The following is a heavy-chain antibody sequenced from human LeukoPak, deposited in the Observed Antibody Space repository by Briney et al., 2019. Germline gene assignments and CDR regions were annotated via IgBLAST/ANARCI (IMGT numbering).Heavy chain of an antibody. J-gene: IGHJ4*02. D-gene: IGHD6-19*01. CDR1: GFTVSTNY. CDR2: IWYDGNDK. Sequence: GGSLRLSCAASGFTVSTNYMSWVRQAPGKGLEWVAVIWYDGNDKYYSDSVKGRFTISRDNSKNTLYLQMNSLRAEDTAVYYCARGQGGGWYPYDYWGQGTLVTVSS. V-gene: IGHV3-33*08. CDR3: ARGQGGGWYPYDY.